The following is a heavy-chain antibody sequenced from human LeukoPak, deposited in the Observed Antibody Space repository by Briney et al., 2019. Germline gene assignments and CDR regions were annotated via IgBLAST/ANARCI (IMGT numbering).Heavy chain of an antibody. D-gene: IGHD6-13*01. CDR1: GNRFPNFP. CDR3: ARGPRESSSSDY. J-gene: IGHJ4*02. Sequence: ASVKISCKTSGNRFPNFPIHWVRQAPGQGLEWMGWMNPDSGNTGYAQKFQGRVSMSGDTSISTAFMVLSSLRSDDTAVYFCARGPRESSSSDYWGQGTLVTVSS. V-gene: IGHV1-8*01. CDR2: MNPDSGNT.